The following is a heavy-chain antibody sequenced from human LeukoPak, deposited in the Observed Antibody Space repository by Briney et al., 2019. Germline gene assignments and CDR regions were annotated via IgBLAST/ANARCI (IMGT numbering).Heavy chain of an antibody. CDR2: IRSKADGGTA. Sequence: GGSLRLSCAASGFTFSNTWMSWVRQAPGKGLEWVGRIRSKADGGTAHYGTPVKGRFTISRDDSKDTLNLQMNSLKDEDTGVYYCTTGGRDFWGQGTLVTVSS. J-gene: IGHJ4*02. CDR3: TTGGRDF. CDR1: GFTFSNTW. V-gene: IGHV3-15*01.